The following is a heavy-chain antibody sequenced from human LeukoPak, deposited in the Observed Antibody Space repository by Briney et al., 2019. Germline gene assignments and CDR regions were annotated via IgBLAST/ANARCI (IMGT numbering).Heavy chain of an antibody. CDR1: GYTFTSYG. D-gene: IGHD2-15*01. CDR3: ARDEVEGLLDY. CDR2: ISAYNGDT. V-gene: IGHV1-18*01. Sequence: ASVTVSCMASGYTFTSYGISWVRQAPGQGLEWMGWISAYNGDTNYAQKLQGRVTMTTDTSTSTAYMELRSLRSDDTAVYYCARDEVEGLLDYWGQGTLVTVSS. J-gene: IGHJ4*02.